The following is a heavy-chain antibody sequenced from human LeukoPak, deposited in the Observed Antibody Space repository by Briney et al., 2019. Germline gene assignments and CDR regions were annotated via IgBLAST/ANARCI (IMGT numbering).Heavy chain of an antibody. Sequence: KPSETLSLTCTVSGGSISSGSYYWSWIRQPAGKGLEWIGRIYTSGSTNYNPSLKSRVTISVDTSKNQFSLKLSSVTAADTAVYYCASASSSLYYYYMDVWGKGTTVTVSS. V-gene: IGHV4-61*02. D-gene: IGHD6-6*01. CDR3: ASASSSLYYYYMDV. J-gene: IGHJ6*03. CDR2: IYTSGST. CDR1: GGSISSGSYY.